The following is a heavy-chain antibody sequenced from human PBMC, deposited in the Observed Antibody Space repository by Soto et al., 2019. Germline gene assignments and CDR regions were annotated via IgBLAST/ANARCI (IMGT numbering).Heavy chain of an antibody. D-gene: IGHD4-17*01. CDR1: GYTFINYY. V-gene: IGHV1-46*03. CDR2: INPSGGSP. Sequence: ASVKVSCKASGYTFINYYMHWVRQAPGQGLEWMGIINPSGGSPTFAEKFQGRVTMTRDTSTSTVYMELSSLRSEDSAVYYCARGYLSTVTTYGYFDYWGQGTLVTVSP. J-gene: IGHJ4*02. CDR3: ARGYLSTVTTYGYFDY.